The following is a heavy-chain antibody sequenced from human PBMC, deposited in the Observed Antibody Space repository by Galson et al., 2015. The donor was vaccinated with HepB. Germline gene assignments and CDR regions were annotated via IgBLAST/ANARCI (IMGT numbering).Heavy chain of an antibody. CDR3: ARDGLPAYYYDSSGYGLTDY. V-gene: IGHV3-30-3*01. Sequence: SLRLSCAASGFTFSSYAMHWVRQAPGKGLEWVAVISYDGSNKYYADSVKGRFTISRDNSKNTLYLQMNSLRAEDTAVYYCARDGLPAYYYDSSGYGLTDYWGQGTLVTVSS. D-gene: IGHD3-22*01. CDR2: ISYDGSNK. J-gene: IGHJ4*02. CDR1: GFTFSSYA.